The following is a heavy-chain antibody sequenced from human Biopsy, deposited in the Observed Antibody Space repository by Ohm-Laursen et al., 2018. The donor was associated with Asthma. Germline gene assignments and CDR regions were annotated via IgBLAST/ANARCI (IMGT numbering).Heavy chain of an antibody. J-gene: IGHJ4*02. D-gene: IGHD6-19*01. Sequence: SLRLSCAASRFTYEMHWVRQAPGKGLEWVAVTSYDGSSIYYADSVKGRFTISRDNSKNTLSLQMNSLTAEDTAAYYCAREGVAGTHIEDWGQGTLVTVSS. CDR3: AREGVAGTHIED. CDR2: TSYDGSSI. V-gene: IGHV3-30-3*01. CDR1: RFTYE.